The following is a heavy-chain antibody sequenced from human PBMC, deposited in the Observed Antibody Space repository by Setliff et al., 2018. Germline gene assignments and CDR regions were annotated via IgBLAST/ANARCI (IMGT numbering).Heavy chain of an antibody. CDR3: ARAPQYTNYWYALSWFDP. CDR2: IYYSGTT. V-gene: IGHV4-59*01. J-gene: IGHJ5*02. Sequence: SETLSLTCTVSGGSISSDYWTWIRQPPGKGLEWIGYIYYSGTTKYNPSLKSRVSISIDTSKKQLSLKLSSVTAADTAVYYCARAPQYTNYWYALSWFDPWGQGTLVTVSS. CDR1: GGSISSDY. D-gene: IGHD2-8*02.